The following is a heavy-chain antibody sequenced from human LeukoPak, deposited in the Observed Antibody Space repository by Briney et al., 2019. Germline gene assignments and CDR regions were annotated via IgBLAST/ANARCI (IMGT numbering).Heavy chain of an antibody. Sequence: HAGGSLRLSCTVSGFTVSSNSMSWVRQAPGKGLEWVSFIYSDNTHYSDSVKGRFTISRDNSKNTLYLQMNSLRAEDTAIYYCAKGPLRGVTKGPIDFWGQGTLVTVSS. CDR3: AKGPLRGVTKGPIDF. J-gene: IGHJ4*02. CDR2: IYSDNT. D-gene: IGHD3-10*01. CDR1: GFTVSSNS. V-gene: IGHV3-53*01.